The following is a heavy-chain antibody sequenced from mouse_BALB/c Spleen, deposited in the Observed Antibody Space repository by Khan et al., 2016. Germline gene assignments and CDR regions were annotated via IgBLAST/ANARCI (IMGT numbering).Heavy chain of an antibody. J-gene: IGHJ1*01. CDR2: IAPYNGGT. D-gene: IGHD2-9*01. Sequence: IQLVQSGPELVKPGASVKVSCKASAYSFTDYNIYWVKQSHGKSLEWIGYIAPYNGGTVYNQKFKGKATLTVDKSSSTAFMHLNSLTSEDSAVYYCARSSYGYDSWYFDVWGAGTTVTVSS. CDR3: ARSSYGYDSWYFDV. V-gene: IGHV1S135*01. CDR1: AYSFTDYN.